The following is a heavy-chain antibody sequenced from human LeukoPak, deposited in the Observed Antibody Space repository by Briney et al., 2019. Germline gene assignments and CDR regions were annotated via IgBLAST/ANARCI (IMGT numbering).Heavy chain of an antibody. J-gene: IGHJ3*02. Sequence: GGSLRLSCAASGFTFSSYGMHWVRQAPGKGLEWGAVISYDGSNKYYADSVKGRFTISRDNSKNTLYLQMNSLRAEDTAVYYCAKDNAALAFDIWGQGTMVTVSS. D-gene: IGHD6-25*01. V-gene: IGHV3-30*18. CDR1: GFTFSSYG. CDR3: AKDNAALAFDI. CDR2: ISYDGSNK.